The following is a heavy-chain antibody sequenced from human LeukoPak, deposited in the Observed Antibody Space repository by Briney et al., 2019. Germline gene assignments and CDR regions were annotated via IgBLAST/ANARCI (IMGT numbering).Heavy chain of an antibody. V-gene: IGHV1-69*13. J-gene: IGHJ3*02. CDR1: GGTFSSCA. D-gene: IGHD3-10*01. Sequence: PGASVKVSCKASGGTFSSCAFSWVRQAPGQGLEWMGRIIPVFGTANYAQKFQGRVTISADASTNTAYMELSSLRSEHTAVYYCALAYGLPQGDDEFDIWGQGTVVSVSS. CDR3: ALAYGLPQGDDEFDI. CDR2: IIPVFGTA.